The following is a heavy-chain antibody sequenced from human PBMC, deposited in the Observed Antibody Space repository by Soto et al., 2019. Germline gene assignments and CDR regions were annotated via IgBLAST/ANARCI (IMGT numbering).Heavy chain of an antibody. CDR3: ARSQRGRTAFTFDY. CDR2: IYYSGTT. Sequence: PSETLSLTCAVSGDSVSNDNYYGCWIRQPPGKGLEWIGYIYYSGTTNYNSYLKSRLSFSVDISKNQFSLKLASVTAADTAVYFCARSQRGRTAFTFDYWGQGALVTVS. CDR1: GDSVSNDNYY. V-gene: IGHV4-61*01. J-gene: IGHJ4*02. D-gene: IGHD3-16*01.